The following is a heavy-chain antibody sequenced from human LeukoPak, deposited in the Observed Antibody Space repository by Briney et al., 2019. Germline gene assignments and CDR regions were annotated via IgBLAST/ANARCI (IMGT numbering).Heavy chain of an antibody. D-gene: IGHD5-18*01. CDR1: GYTFTGYY. J-gene: IGHJ4*02. Sequence: ASVKVSCKASGYTFTGYYMHWVRQAPGQGLEWMGWINPNSGGTNYAQKFQGRVTMTRDTSISTAYMELSRLRSDDTAVYYCARAQPTQLWQPRSSYYFDYWGQGTLVTLSS. CDR3: ARAQPTQLWQPRSSYYFDY. V-gene: IGHV1-2*02. CDR2: INPNSGGT.